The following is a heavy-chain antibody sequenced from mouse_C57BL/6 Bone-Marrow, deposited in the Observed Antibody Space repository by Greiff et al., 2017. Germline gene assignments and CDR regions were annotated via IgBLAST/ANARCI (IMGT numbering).Heavy chain of an antibody. V-gene: IGHV5-16*01. CDR1: GFTFSDYY. J-gene: IGHJ3*01. CDR3: ARDDYDGAWFAY. Sequence: VEPEGGLVQPGSSMKLSCTASGFTFSDYYMAWVRQVPEKGLEWVANINYDGSSTYYLDSLKSRFIISRDNAKNILYLQISSLKSEDTATYYCARDDYDGAWFAYWGQGTLVTVSA. CDR2: INYDGSST. D-gene: IGHD2-4*01.